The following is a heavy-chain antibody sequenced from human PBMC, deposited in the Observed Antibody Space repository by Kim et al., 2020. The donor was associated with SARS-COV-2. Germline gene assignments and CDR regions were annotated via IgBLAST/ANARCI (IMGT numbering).Heavy chain of an antibody. V-gene: IGHV3-23*01. D-gene: IGHD4-17*01. J-gene: IGHJ1*01. CDR3: AKVSRATVVTPNLEYFQH. Sequence: GGSLRLSCAASGFTFSSYAMSWVRQAPGKGLEWVSAISDSGGSTYYADSVKGRFTISRDNSKNTLYLQMNSLRAEDTAVYYCAKVSRATVVTPNLEYFQHWGQGTLVTVSS. CDR2: ISDSGGST. CDR1: GFTFSSYA.